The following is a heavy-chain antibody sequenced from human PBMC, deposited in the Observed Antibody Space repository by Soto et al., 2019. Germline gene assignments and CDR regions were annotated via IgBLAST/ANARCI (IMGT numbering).Heavy chain of an antibody. J-gene: IGHJ5*02. Sequence: GGSLRLSCAASGFTFSSYAMSWVRQAPGKGLVWVSAISGSGGSTCYADSVKGRFTISRDNAKNTLYLQMNSLRAEDTAVYYCARDGVAAAGFYPYNWFDPWGQGTLVTVSS. CDR2: ISGSGGST. V-gene: IGHV3-23*01. D-gene: IGHD6-13*01. CDR3: ARDGVAAAGFYPYNWFDP. CDR1: GFTFSSYA.